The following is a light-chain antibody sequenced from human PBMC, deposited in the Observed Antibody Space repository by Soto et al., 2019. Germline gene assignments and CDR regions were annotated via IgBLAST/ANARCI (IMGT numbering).Light chain of an antibody. J-gene: IGKJ1*01. CDR2: DVS. Sequence: DIQMTQSPSNLSASVGDRVTIICRASESVSDWLAWYQQKPGKAPEVLIFDVSRLQGGVPSRFSGSGYGTEFTLTISSLQPDDFATYYCQQYYRYWTFGQGTKVDIK. CDR3: QQYYRYWT. V-gene: IGKV1-5*02. CDR1: ESVSDW.